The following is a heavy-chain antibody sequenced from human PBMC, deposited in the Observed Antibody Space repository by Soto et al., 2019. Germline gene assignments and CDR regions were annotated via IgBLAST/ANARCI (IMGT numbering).Heavy chain of an antibody. CDR2: ISYDGSNK. V-gene: IGHV3-30-3*01. J-gene: IGHJ6*02. CDR3: ADGSSGWYYYGMDV. Sequence: PGGSLRLSCAASGFTFSRYAMHWVRQAPGKGLEWVAVISYDGSNKYYADSVKGRFTISRDNSKNTLYLQMNSLRAEDTAVYYCADGSSGWYYYGMDVWGQGTTVTVSS. D-gene: IGHD6-19*01. CDR1: GFTFSRYA.